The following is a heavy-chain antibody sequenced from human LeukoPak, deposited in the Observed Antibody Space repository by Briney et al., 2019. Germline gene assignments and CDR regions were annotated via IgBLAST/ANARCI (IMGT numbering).Heavy chain of an antibody. V-gene: IGHV3-74*01. Sequence: GGSLRLSCTASGFTFSSFWMHWVRQAPGKGLEWVSHINSDGTSTSYADSVKGRFTISRDNAKNTLYLQTNSLRAEDTAVYHCTTESQGGATVVKNGFDYWGQGTLVTVSS. J-gene: IGHJ4*02. CDR1: GFTFSSFW. CDR3: TTESQGGATVVKNGFDY. D-gene: IGHD4-23*01. CDR2: INSDGTST.